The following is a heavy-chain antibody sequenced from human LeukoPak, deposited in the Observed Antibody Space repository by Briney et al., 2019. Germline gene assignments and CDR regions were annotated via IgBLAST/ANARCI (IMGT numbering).Heavy chain of an antibody. Sequence: PGGSLRLSCAASGFTFSSYNMNWVRQAPGKGLEWVSSISGSSSYIYYADSVKGRFTISRGNAKSSLYLQMSSLRAEDTAMYYCARDRIAVAATETSFDYWGQGTLVTVSS. D-gene: IGHD6-19*01. CDR1: GFTFSSYN. CDR3: ARDRIAVAATETSFDY. J-gene: IGHJ4*02. CDR2: ISGSSSYI. V-gene: IGHV3-21*01.